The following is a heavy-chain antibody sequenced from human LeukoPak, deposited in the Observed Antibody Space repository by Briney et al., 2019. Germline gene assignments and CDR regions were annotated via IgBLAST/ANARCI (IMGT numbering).Heavy chain of an antibody. Sequence: GGSLRLSCAASGFTVSSNYMSWVRQAPGKGLEWVSVIYSGDSTYYADSVKGRFTISRDNSKNTLYLQMNSLKTEDTAVYYCTTGMWSGYYFDYWGQGTLVTVSS. V-gene: IGHV3-53*01. CDR2: IYSGDST. D-gene: IGHD3-3*01. J-gene: IGHJ4*02. CDR1: GFTVSSNY. CDR3: TTGMWSGYYFDY.